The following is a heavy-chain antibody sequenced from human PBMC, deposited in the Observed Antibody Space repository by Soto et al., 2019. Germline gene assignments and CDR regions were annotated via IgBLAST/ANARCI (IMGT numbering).Heavy chain of an antibody. V-gene: IGHV3-30*02. Sequence: GGSLRLSCAASGSIFRGYGMHWIRQAPGKGLEWVAVIRFDGSNIYYADSVRGRFTISRDNSKNALYLQMNSLRAEDTAVYYCARDPVRGGMSEKYFQFWGQGSLVTVSS. CDR2: IRFDGSNI. D-gene: IGHD2-15*01. J-gene: IGHJ1*01. CDR3: ARDPVRGGMSEKYFQF. CDR1: GSIFRGYG.